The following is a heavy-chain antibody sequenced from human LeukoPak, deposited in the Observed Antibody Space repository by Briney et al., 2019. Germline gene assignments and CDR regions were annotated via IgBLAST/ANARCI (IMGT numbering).Heavy chain of an antibody. CDR1: GYIFTGYY. CDR2: LHPNNGAT. Sequence: GASVKVSCKASGYIFTGYYMKWVRQAPGQGLEWMGWLHPNNGATNCAQKFQGRITLTRDPSVSTAYMELSSLTSDDTAVYFCARWQEGSGTYYIDHWGQGTLVTVSS. J-gene: IGHJ4*02. D-gene: IGHD3-10*01. V-gene: IGHV1-2*02. CDR3: ARWQEGSGTYYIDH.